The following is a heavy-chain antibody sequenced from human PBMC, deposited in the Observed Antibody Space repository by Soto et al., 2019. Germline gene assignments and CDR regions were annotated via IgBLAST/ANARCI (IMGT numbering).Heavy chain of an antibody. D-gene: IGHD2-2*01. CDR3: ARGGCSSTSCYYYYYMDV. Sequence: EVQLVESGGGLVQPGGSLRLSCAASGFTFSSYWMSWVRQAPGKGLEWVANIKQDGSEKYYVDSVKGRFTISRDNAKNSLYLQMNSLRAEDTAVYYCARGGCSSTSCYYYYYMDVWGKGTTVTVSS. V-gene: IGHV3-7*01. CDR2: IKQDGSEK. CDR1: GFTFSSYW. J-gene: IGHJ6*03.